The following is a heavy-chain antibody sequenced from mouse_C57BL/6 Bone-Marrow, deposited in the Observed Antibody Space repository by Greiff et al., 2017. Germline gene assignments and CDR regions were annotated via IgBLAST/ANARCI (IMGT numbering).Heavy chain of an antibody. CDR2: IYPGSGST. J-gene: IGHJ3*01. V-gene: IGHV1-55*01. CDR3: ARERSYYYGSSYSWFAY. D-gene: IGHD1-1*01. CDR1: GYTFTSYW. Sequence: VQLQQPGAELVKPGASVKMSCKASGYTFTSYWITWVKQRPGQGLEWIGDIYPGSGSTNYNEKFKSKATLTVDTSSSTAYMQLSSLTSEDSAVYYCARERSYYYGSSYSWFAYWGQGTLVTVSA.